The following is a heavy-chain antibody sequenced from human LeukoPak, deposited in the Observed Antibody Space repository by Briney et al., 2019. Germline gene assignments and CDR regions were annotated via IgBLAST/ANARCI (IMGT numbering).Heavy chain of an antibody. Sequence: ASVKVSCKVSGYTLTELSMHWVRQAPGKGLEWMGGFDPEDGETTYAQKFQGRVTMTEDTSTDTAYMELSSLRSEDTAVYYCATGNWNDVKFDPWGQGTLVTVSS. CDR2: FDPEDGET. CDR3: ATGNWNDVKFDP. J-gene: IGHJ5*02. V-gene: IGHV1-24*01. D-gene: IGHD1-20*01. CDR1: GYTLTELS.